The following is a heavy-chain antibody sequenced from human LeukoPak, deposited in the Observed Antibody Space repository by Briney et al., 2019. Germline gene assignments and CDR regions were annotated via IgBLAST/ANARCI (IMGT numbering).Heavy chain of an antibody. V-gene: IGHV3-74*01. CDR1: GFTFSSYW. D-gene: IGHD3-10*02. CDR3: ARRGLVPAFDI. CDR2: INSDGNIT. J-gene: IGHJ3*02. Sequence: PGGSLRLSCTASGFTFSSYWMHWVRQAPGKGLVWLSRINSDGNITTYADSVRGRFTISRDNAKNTLYLQMSSLRVDDTAVYFCARRGLVPAFDIWGQGTVVSVTS.